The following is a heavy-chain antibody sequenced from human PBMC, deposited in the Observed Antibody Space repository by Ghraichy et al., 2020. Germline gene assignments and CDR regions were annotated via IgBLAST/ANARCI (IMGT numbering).Heavy chain of an antibody. CDR1: GYTLTELS. J-gene: IGHJ4*02. Sequence: VKVSCKVSGYTLTELSMHWVRQAPGKGLEWMGGFDPEDGETIYAQKFQGRVTMTEDTSTDTAYMELSSLRSEDTAVYYCATPGLIHLSFDYWGQGTLVTVSS. V-gene: IGHV1-24*01. CDR2: FDPEDGET. CDR3: ATPGLIHLSFDY. D-gene: IGHD6-19*01.